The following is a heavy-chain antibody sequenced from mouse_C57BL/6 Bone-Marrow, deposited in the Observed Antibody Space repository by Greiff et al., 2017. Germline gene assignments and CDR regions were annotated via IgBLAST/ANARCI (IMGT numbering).Heavy chain of an antibody. CDR2: IYPGSGST. CDR3: ARGGAY. V-gene: IGHV1-55*01. CDR1: GYTFTSYW. J-gene: IGHJ3*01. Sequence: QVQLQQPGAELVKPGASVKMSCKASGYTFTSYWITWVKQRPGQGLEWIGDIYPGSGSTNYNEKLKSKATLTVDTSSSTAYMPLSSLTSEDSAVYSCARGGAYWGQGTLVTVSA.